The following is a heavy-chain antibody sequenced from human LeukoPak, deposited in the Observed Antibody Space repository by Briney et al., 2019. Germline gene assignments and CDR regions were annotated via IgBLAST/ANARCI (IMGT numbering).Heavy chain of an antibody. V-gene: IGHV1-8*01. J-gene: IGHJ5*02. CDR2: MNPNSGNT. CDR3: ARVDPGAWYYDSWSGYYTGIGWFDP. D-gene: IGHD3-3*01. Sequence: GASVKVSCKASGYTFTSYDINWVRQATGQGLEWMGWMNPNSGNTGYAQKFQGRVTMTRNTSISTAYMELSSLRSEDTAVYYCARVDPGAWYYDSWSGYYTGIGWFDPWGQGTLVTVSS. CDR1: GYTFTSYD.